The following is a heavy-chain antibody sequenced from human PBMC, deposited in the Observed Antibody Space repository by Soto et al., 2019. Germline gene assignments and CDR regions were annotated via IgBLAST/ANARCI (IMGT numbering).Heavy chain of an antibody. D-gene: IGHD2-2*01. CDR1: GFTFSSYA. Sequence: QVQLVESGGGVVQPGRSLRLSCAAYGFTFSSYAMYWVRQAPGKGLEWVAVISYDGSNKYYADSVKGRFTISRDNSKNTLYLQVNSLRAEDTAVYYCARELIPAALYGMDVWGQGTTVTVSS. CDR3: ARELIPAALYGMDV. CDR2: ISYDGSNK. J-gene: IGHJ6*02. V-gene: IGHV3-30-3*01.